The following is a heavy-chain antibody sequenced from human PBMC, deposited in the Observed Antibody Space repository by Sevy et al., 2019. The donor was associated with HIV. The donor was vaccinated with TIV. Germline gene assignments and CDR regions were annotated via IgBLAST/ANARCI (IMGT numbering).Heavy chain of an antibody. CDR2: IKQDGSVK. V-gene: IGHV3-7*01. Sequence: GGSLRLSCAASGFSLNSYWMSCVRQAPGKGLEWVANIKQDGSVKNYADSMKGRITIARDNARNLLYLPMNSLRAEDTALYYCGRAIAADGSFWGQGTLVTVSS. CDR3: GRAIAADGSF. CDR1: GFSLNSYW. D-gene: IGHD6-13*01. J-gene: IGHJ4*02.